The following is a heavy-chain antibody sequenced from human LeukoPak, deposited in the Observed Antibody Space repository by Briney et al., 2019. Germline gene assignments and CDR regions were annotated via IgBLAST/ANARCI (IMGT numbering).Heavy chain of an antibody. V-gene: IGHV3-23*01. J-gene: IGHJ4*02. D-gene: IGHD1-26*01. CDR1: GFTFSSYA. Sequence: GGSLRLSCAASGFTFSSYAMSWVRQAPGKGLEWVSAISGSGGGTYYADSVKGRFTISRDDSKNALYLQMNSLRAEDTAVYYCAKDLGRYRNNYFDYWGQGSPVTVSS. CDR3: AKDLGRYRNNYFDY. CDR2: ISGSGGGT.